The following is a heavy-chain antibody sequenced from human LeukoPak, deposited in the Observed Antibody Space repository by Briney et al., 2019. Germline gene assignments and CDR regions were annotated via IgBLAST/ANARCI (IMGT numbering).Heavy chain of an antibody. J-gene: IGHJ2*01. CDR2: IGTAGEI. Sequence: PGGSLRLSCAASGFTFSSYDMHWVRQATGIGLEWVSAIGTAGEIYYPGSVKGRFTISRENAKNSLYLQMNSLRAGDTAVYYCARAGYSSTWYSRYFDLWGRGTLVTVSS. D-gene: IGHD6-13*01. CDR1: GFTFSSYD. CDR3: ARAGYSSTWYSRYFDL. V-gene: IGHV3-13*01.